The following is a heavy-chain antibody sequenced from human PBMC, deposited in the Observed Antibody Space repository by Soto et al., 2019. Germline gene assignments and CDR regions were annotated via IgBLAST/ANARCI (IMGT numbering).Heavy chain of an antibody. CDR1: GGSVSSGSYY. CDR2: IYYSGST. CDR3: ARGGPSGLFYYYGMDV. V-gene: IGHV4-61*01. D-gene: IGHD6-19*01. Sequence: SETLSLTCTVSGGSVSSGSYYWSWIRQPPGKGLEWIGYIYYSGSTNYNPSLKTRVTISVDTSKNQFSLKLSSVTAADTAVYYGARGGPSGLFYYYGMDVWGQGTTVTVSS. J-gene: IGHJ6*02.